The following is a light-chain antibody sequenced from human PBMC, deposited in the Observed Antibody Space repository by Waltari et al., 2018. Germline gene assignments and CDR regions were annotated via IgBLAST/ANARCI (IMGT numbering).Light chain of an antibody. V-gene: IGKV4-1*01. CDR1: SVLYSSNNKNY. Sequence: SVLYSSNNKNYLAWYQQKPGQPPKLLIYWASTRESGVPDRCSGSGSGTDFTLTISSLQAEDVAVYYCQQYYTTPLTFGGGTKVEIK. J-gene: IGKJ4*01. CDR3: QQYYTTPLT. CDR2: WAS.